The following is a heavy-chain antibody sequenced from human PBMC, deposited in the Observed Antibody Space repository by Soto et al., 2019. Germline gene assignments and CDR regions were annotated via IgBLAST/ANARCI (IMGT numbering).Heavy chain of an antibody. CDR1: GGSISSYY. Sequence: SETLSLTCTVSGGSISSYYWSWIRQPPGKGLEWIGYIYYSGSTNYNPSLKSRVTISVDTSKNQFSLKLSSVTAADTAVYYCGSTVYGGNSFDYWGQGTLVTVSS. CDR3: GSTVYGGNSFDY. V-gene: IGHV4-59*01. CDR2: IYYSGST. D-gene: IGHD2-15*01. J-gene: IGHJ4*02.